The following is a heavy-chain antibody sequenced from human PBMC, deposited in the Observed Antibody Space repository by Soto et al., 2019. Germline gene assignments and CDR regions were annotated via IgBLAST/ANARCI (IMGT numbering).Heavy chain of an antibody. CDR3: AFIGGYSYGYAFDI. D-gene: IGHD5-18*01. J-gene: IGHJ3*02. V-gene: IGHV3-74*01. CDR2: INSDGSST. Sequence: GGSLRLSCAASGFTFSSYWMHWVRQAPGKGLVWVSRINSDGSSTSYADSVKGRVTISRDNAKNTLYLQMNSLRAEDTAVYFCAFIGGYSYGYAFDIWGQGTMVTVSS. CDR1: GFTFSSYW.